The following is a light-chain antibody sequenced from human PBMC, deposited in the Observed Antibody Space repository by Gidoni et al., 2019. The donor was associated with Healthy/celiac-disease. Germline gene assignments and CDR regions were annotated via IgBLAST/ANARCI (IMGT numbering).Light chain of an antibody. CDR1: QSISIY. Sequence: DIQMNQSPSSLSASVGDRVTITCRASQSISIYLNWYQQKPGKATKILIYAASSLQSGVPSRFSGSGSGTDFTLTLISLQPEDFSTYYCQQSYSTPAIFXQXTKLEIK. J-gene: IGKJ2*01. CDR3: QQSYSTPAI. V-gene: IGKV1-39*01. CDR2: AAS.